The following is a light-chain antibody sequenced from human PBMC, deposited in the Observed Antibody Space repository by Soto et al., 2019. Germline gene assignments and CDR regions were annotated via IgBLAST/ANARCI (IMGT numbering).Light chain of an antibody. V-gene: IGKV3-20*01. Sequence: ETVLTQSPGTVSLSPGERATLSCTTSQRVRSNYLAWYQQKPGQAPRLLIYGVFSRATGIPDRFSGSGSGTDFTLTISGLEPEDSAVYYCQHYDGSPRTFGQGTKLEI. CDR2: GVF. J-gene: IGKJ2*01. CDR1: QRVRSNY. CDR3: QHYDGSPRT.